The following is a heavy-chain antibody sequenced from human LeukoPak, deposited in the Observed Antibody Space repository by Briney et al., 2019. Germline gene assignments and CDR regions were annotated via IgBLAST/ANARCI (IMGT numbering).Heavy chain of an antibody. J-gene: IGHJ4*02. V-gene: IGHV4-59*01. CDR2: IYSSGST. Sequence: PSETLSLTCTVSGGSISSYYWSWIRQPPGKGLDWIGYIYSSGSTNYNPSLKSRVTISVDTSRNQFSLKLSSVTAADTAVYFCARAGIVGAHYFDYWGQGTLVTVSS. D-gene: IGHD1-26*01. CDR3: ARAGIVGAHYFDY. CDR1: GGSISSYY.